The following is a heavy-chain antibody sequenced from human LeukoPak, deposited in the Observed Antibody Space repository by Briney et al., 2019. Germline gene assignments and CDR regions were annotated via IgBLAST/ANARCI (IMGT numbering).Heavy chain of an antibody. V-gene: IGHV3-23*01. Sequence: GGSLRLSCAASGFTFTSYAMSWVRQAPGKGLEWVSSISGSGGSTHYADSVKGRFTVSRDNSKNTLYLQMNSLRAEDTAVYYCAKDLPNPGTSRHFQYWGQGTLVTVSS. J-gene: IGHJ1*01. D-gene: IGHD2-8*01. CDR3: AKDLPNPGTSRHFQY. CDR2: ISGSGGST. CDR1: GFTFTSYA.